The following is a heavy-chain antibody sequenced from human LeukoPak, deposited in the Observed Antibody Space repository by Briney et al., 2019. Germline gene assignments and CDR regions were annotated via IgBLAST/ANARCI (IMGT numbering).Heavy chain of an antibody. J-gene: IGHJ4*02. D-gene: IGHD5-24*01. CDR2: IKSNTDGGTT. V-gene: IGHV3-15*01. CDR1: GFPFIPAW. Sequence: GGSLRLSCAASGFPFIPAWLTWVRQAPGKGLEWVGRIKSNTDGGTTDYAAPVKGRFTISRDASKNTLYLQMNSLKTEDTAVYYCTTEGERYRPLAFDYWGQGTLVTVSS. CDR3: TTEGERYRPLAFDY.